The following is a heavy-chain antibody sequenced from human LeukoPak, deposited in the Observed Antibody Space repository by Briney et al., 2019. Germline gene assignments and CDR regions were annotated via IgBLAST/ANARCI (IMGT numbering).Heavy chain of an antibody. CDR3: ARESSSWYGYFHH. Sequence: SQTLSLTCDISGDSVSSGSGGWNWIRQSPSRGLEWLGRTYYRSKWYYDYAVSAKSRITINPDTSRNQFSLQLNYVTPEDTAVYYCARESSSWYGYFHHWGQGTLVTVSS. J-gene: IGHJ1*01. CDR2: TYYRSKWYY. V-gene: IGHV6-1*01. D-gene: IGHD6-13*01. CDR1: GDSVSSGSGG.